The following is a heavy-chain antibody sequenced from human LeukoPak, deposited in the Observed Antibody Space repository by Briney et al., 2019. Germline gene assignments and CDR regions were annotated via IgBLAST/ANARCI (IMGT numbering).Heavy chain of an antibody. Sequence: GGSLRLSCATSGFVFEDHWMTWVRQAPGKGLEWVTNIKKDASDKFYVDSVKGRFTVSRDNAQSSLFLQMNSLRVEDTAVYYCLQYNSGTTWGQGTLVTVSS. CDR1: GFVFEDHW. CDR3: LQYNSGTT. J-gene: IGHJ5*02. D-gene: IGHD3-10*01. CDR2: IKKDASDK. V-gene: IGHV3-7*01.